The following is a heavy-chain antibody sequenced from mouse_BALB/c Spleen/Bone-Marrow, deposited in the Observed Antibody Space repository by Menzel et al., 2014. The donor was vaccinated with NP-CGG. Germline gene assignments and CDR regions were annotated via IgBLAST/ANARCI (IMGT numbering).Heavy chain of an antibody. CDR3: AREIITSLAY. Sequence: QVQLQQSGAELVRPGTSAKVSCKASGYAFTNYLIEWVKQRPGQGLEWIGVINPGSGGTNYNEKFKGKATLTADKSSSTAYMQLSSLTSDDSAVYFCAREIITSLAYWGQGTLVTVSA. CDR1: GYAFTNYL. CDR2: INPGSGGT. V-gene: IGHV1-54*01. D-gene: IGHD1-1*01. J-gene: IGHJ3*01.